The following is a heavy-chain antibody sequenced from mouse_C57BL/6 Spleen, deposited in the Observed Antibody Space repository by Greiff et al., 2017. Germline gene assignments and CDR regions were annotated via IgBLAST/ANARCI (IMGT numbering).Heavy chain of an antibody. CDR2: IDPSDSYT. CDR1: GYTFTSYW. D-gene: IGHD4-1*01. V-gene: IGHV1-69*01. Sequence: QVQLQQPGAELVMPGASVKLSCKASGYTFTSYWMHWVKQRPGQGLEWIGEIDPSDSYTNYNQKFKGKSTLTVDKSSSTAYMQLSSLTSEDSAVYYCARSGETGTGYFDYWGQGTTLTVSS. CDR3: ARSGETGTGYFDY. J-gene: IGHJ2*01.